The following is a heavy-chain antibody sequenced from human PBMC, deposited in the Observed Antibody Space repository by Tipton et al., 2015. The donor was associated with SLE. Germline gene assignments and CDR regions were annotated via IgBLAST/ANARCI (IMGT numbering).Heavy chain of an antibody. J-gene: IGHJ4*02. CDR3: ARQGYSSSQRDY. V-gene: IGHV4-61*01. CDR1: GGSVSSGSYY. CDR2: IYYSGST. D-gene: IGHD6-13*01. Sequence: TLSLTCTVSGGSVSSGSYYWSWIRQPPGKGLEWIGYIYYSGSTYYNPSLKSRVTISVDTSKNQFSLKLSSVTAADTAVYYCARQGYSSSQRDYWGQGTLVTVSS.